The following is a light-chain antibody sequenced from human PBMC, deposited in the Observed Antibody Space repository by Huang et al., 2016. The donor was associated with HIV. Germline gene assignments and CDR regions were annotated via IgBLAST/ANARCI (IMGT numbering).Light chain of an antibody. V-gene: IGKV1-33*01. CDR2: DAS. CDR3: QHYDNLRT. J-gene: IGKJ1*01. CDR1: QDISNY. Sequence: DIQMTQSPSSLSASVGDRVTITCQASQDISNYLNWYQQKPGKAPKLLMYDASNLETGVSSRFSGSGSGTDFTFTISSLQPEDIATYYCQHYDNLRTFGQGTKVEIK.